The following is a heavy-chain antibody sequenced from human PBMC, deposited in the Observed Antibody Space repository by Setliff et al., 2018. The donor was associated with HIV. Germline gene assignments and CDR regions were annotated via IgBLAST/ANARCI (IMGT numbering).Heavy chain of an antibody. CDR2: IFSSGNT. J-gene: IGHJ4*02. CDR3: ARAPFPVAGFDYFDH. V-gene: IGHV4-4*07. Sequence: SETLSLTCEVSGGSISNYYWSWIRQPAGKGLEWIGRIFSSGNTYYNPSLKSRVTKSVDTSKNQFSLNLNSVTAADTAIYYCARAPFPVAGFDYFDHWGQGTQVTSPQ. CDR1: GGSISNYY. D-gene: IGHD6-19*01.